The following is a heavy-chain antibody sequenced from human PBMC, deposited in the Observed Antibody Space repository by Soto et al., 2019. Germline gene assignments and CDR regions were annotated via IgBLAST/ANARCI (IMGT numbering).Heavy chain of an antibody. CDR1: GYTFTSYG. D-gene: IGHD1-26*01. CDR3: ARDRNPDSWSYDFDY. V-gene: IGHV1-18*01. J-gene: IGHJ4*02. Sequence: QVPLVQSGAEVKKPGASVKVSCKASGYTFTSYGISWVRQAPGQGLEWMGWISAYNGNTNYAQKLQGRVTMTTDTSTSTAYMELRSLRSDDTAVYYCARDRNPDSWSYDFDYWGQGTLVTVSS. CDR2: ISAYNGNT.